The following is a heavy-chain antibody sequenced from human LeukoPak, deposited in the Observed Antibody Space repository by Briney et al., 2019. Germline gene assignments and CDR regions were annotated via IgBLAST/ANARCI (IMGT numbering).Heavy chain of an antibody. Sequence: PGGSLRLSCAASGFTFSSYTVTWVRQAPGKGLEWVAVIWYDGSNKYYADSVKGRFTISRDNSKNTLYLQMNSLRAEDTAVYYCARAHYYDFWSGYLSGGSPDLVDYWGQGTLVTVSS. CDR1: GFTFSSYT. CDR2: IWYDGSNK. CDR3: ARAHYYDFWSGYLSGGSPDLVDY. J-gene: IGHJ4*02. D-gene: IGHD3-3*01. V-gene: IGHV3-33*08.